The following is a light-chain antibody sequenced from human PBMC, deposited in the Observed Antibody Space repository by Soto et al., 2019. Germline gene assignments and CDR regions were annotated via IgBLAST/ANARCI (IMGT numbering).Light chain of an antibody. Sequence: EILMTQSPLTLPGTPGDPASISCRSIQSLLYNNTYNYLDWYVQKPGQSPQLLIYFGSNRAPGVPDRFSGSGSGTDFTLKINRVEAEDVGTYYCMQALQSLTFGQGARLEIK. CDR3: MQALQSLT. CDR2: FGS. V-gene: IGKV2-28*01. CDR1: QSLLYNNTYNY. J-gene: IGKJ5*01.